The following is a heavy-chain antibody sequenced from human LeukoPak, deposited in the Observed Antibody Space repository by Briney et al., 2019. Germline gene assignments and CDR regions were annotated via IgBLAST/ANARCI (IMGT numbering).Heavy chain of an antibody. CDR2: IKQDGSGK. V-gene: IGHV3-7*01. Sequence: GGSLRLSCAASGFTFSSYWMSWVRQAPGKGLEWVANIKQDGSGKYYVDSVKGRFTISRDNAKNSLYLQMNSLRAEDTAVYYCARDRIYCSSTSCYFFDYWGQGTLVTVSS. J-gene: IGHJ4*02. D-gene: IGHD2-2*01. CDR3: ARDRIYCSSTSCYFFDY. CDR1: GFTFSSYW.